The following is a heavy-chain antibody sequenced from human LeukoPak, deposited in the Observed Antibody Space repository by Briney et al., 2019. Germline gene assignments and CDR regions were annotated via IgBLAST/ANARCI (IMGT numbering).Heavy chain of an antibody. CDR2: IYTSGST. D-gene: IGHD3-3*01. Sequence: PSQTLSLTCTVSGGSISSGSYYWSWIRQPAGKGLEWIGRIYTSGSTNYIPSLKSRVTISVDTSKNQFSLKLSSVTAADTAVYYCARDRVRDYDFWSGHEYYFDYWGQGTLVTVSS. CDR3: ARDRVRDYDFWSGHEYYFDY. V-gene: IGHV4-61*02. CDR1: GGSISSGSYY. J-gene: IGHJ4*02.